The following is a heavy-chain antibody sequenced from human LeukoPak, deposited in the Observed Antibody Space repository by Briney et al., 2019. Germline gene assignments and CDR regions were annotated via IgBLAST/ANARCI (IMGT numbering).Heavy chain of an antibody. D-gene: IGHD2-2*01. CDR3: ARACSSTSCYAAFDI. Sequence: GGSLRLSCAASGFTLNGYSMHWVRQAPGKGLEWVSSISSSTGYIYYADSVKGRFTISRDNAKNSLYLQMNSLRAEDTAVYYCARACSSTSCYAAFDIWGQGTMVTVSS. V-gene: IGHV3-21*01. CDR2: ISSSTGYI. CDR1: GFTLNGYS. J-gene: IGHJ3*02.